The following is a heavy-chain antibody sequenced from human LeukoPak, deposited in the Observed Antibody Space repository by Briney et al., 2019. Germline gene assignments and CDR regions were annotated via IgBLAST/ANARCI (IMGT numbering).Heavy chain of an antibody. V-gene: IGHV3-30*04. D-gene: IGHD4-17*01. CDR3: VRLETRRNGDADNSLDY. CDR2: IPYDGSNK. J-gene: IGHJ4*02. Sequence: GGSLRLSCAASGLTFSIYTMHWVRQAPGKGLEWVAVIPYDGSNKIYADSVKGRFTISRDNPKNTLYLQMNSLRPEDTAVYYRVRLETRRNGDADNSLDYWGQGTLVTVSS. CDR1: GLTFSIYT.